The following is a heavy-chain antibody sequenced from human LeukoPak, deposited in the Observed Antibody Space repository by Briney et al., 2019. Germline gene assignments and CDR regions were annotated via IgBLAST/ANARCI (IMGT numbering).Heavy chain of an antibody. CDR2: INPNGKVN. Sequence: TGGSLRLSCETSGFTFSSYWMNWARQAPGKGQDCLASINPNGKVNYHVDSVKGRFTISRDNAKNSLYLQMSNLRAEDTAVYFCARGGGLDVWGQGATVTVSS. CDR1: GFTFSSYW. V-gene: IGHV3-7*03. J-gene: IGHJ6*02. D-gene: IGHD3-16*01. CDR3: ARGGGLDV.